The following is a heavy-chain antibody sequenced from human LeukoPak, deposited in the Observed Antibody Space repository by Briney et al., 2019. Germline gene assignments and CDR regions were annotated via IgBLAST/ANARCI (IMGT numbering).Heavy chain of an antibody. D-gene: IGHD1-14*01. J-gene: IGHJ3*02. Sequence: PGGSLRLSCAASGFTFSTYAMHWVRQAPGKGLEWVAFISYDGTNKYCADSVKGRFTISRDNSKNTLYLQMNSLRAEDTALYYCAREIQPGYAFDIGGKGKMVTVSS. CDR2: ISYDGTNK. V-gene: IGHV3-30-3*01. CDR1: GFTFSTYA. CDR3: AREIQPGYAFDI.